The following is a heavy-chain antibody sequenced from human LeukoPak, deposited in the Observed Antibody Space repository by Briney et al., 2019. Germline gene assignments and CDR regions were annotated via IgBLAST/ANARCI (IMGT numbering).Heavy chain of an antibody. CDR2: ISVSGGTT. CDR1: GFTFSSYA. D-gene: IGHD6-13*01. CDR3: ARDSHLPAYSSPGGWFDP. V-gene: IGHV3-23*01. Sequence: GGSLRLSCAASGFTFSSYAMSWVRQAPGKGLEWVSGISVSGGTTYYADSVKGRFTISRDNAKNSLYLQMNSLRAEDTAVYYCARDSHLPAYSSPGGWFDPWGQGTLVTVSS. J-gene: IGHJ5*02.